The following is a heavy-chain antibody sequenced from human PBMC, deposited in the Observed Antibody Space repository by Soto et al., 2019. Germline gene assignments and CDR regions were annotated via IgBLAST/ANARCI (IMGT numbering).Heavy chain of an antibody. CDR3: ARGGLDDFWSGYLYHLDS. Sequence: SETLSLTCTVSGGSITSSKHYWSWIRQHPGKGLEWIGYIYLSGFTYSNPSLKSRVTMSIDTSKNQFSLKLSSVTAADTAVYYCARGGLDDFWSGYLYHLDSCGLGTLVT. V-gene: IGHV4-30-4*08. CDR2: IYLSGFT. J-gene: IGHJ4*02. CDR1: GGSITSSKHY. D-gene: IGHD3-3*01.